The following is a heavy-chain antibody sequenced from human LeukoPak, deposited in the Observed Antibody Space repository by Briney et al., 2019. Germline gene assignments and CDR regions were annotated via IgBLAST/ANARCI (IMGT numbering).Heavy chain of an antibody. CDR2: ISSSSSYR. CDR1: GFTFSSYS. J-gene: IGHJ3*02. V-gene: IGHV3-21*01. D-gene: IGHD2-15*01. Sequence: GGSLRLSCAASGFTFSSYSMNWVRQAPGKGLEWVSSISSSSSYRYYADPVKGRFTISRDNAKNSLYLQMNSLRAEDTAVYYCARARNHYGYCSGGSCYTSWDAFDIWGQGTMVTVSS. CDR3: ARARNHYGYCSGGSCYTSWDAFDI.